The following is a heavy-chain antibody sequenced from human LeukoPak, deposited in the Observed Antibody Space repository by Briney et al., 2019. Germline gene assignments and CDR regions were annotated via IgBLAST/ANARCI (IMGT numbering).Heavy chain of an antibody. Sequence: GALRLSCAASGFTFSSYEMNWVRQAPGKGLEWVSYISSSGSTIYYADSVKGRFTISRDNAKNSLYLQMNSLRAEDTAVYYCAELGITMIGGVWGKGTTVTVSS. J-gene: IGHJ6*04. D-gene: IGHD3-10*02. V-gene: IGHV3-48*03. CDR3: AELGITMIGGV. CDR1: GFTFSSYE. CDR2: ISSSGSTI.